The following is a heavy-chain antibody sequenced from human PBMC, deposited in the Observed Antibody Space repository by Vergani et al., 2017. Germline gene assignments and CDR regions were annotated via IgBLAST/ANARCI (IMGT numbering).Heavy chain of an antibody. V-gene: IGHV4-34*01. Sequence: QVQLQQWGAGLLKPSETLSLTCAVYGGSFSGYYWSWIRQPPGKGLEWIGEINHSGSTNYNPSLKSRVTISVDTSKNQFSLKLSSVTAADTAVYYCACYDILTGYYNVGAFDYWGQGTLVTVSS. CDR2: INHSGST. J-gene: IGHJ4*02. CDR3: ACYDILTGYYNVGAFDY. D-gene: IGHD3-9*01. CDR1: GGSFSGYY.